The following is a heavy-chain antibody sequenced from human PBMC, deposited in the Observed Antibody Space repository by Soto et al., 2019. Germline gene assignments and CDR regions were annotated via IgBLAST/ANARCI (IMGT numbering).Heavy chain of an antibody. CDR1: GFTFSSYG. Sequence: GGSLRLSCAASGFTFSSYGMHWVRQAPGKGLEWVAVISYDGSNKYYADSVKGRFTISRDNSKNTLYLQMNSLRAEDTAVYYCAKKAIFGVAHSLLGMDVWGQGTTVTVSS. J-gene: IGHJ6*02. CDR2: ISYDGSNK. CDR3: AKKAIFGVAHSLLGMDV. D-gene: IGHD3-3*01. V-gene: IGHV3-30*18.